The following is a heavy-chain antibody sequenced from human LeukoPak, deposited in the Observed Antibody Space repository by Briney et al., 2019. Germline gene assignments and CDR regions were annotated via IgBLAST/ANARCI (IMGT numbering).Heavy chain of an antibody. CDR2: ISGSGGST. CDR1: GFTFSSYA. J-gene: IGHJ4*02. D-gene: IGHD1-26*01. CDR3: AKDQGRELGGFDY. Sequence: TGGPLRLSCAASGFTFSSYAMSWVRQAPGKGLEWVSAISGSGGSTYYADSVKGRFTISRDNSKNTLYLQMNSLRAEDTAVYYCAKDQGRELGGFDYWGQGTLVTVSS. V-gene: IGHV3-23*01.